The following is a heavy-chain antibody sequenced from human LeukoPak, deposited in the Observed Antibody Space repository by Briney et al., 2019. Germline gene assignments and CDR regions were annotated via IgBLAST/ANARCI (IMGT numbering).Heavy chain of an antibody. J-gene: IGHJ6*02. CDR2: MNPNSGNT. V-gene: IGHV1-8*01. CDR3: ARDSNTYYYDSSGPPV. Sequence: ASVKVSCKASGYTFTSYDINWVRQATGQGLEWMGWMNPNSGNTGYAQKFQGRVTMTRNTSISTAYMELSSLRSEDTAVYYCARDSNTYYYDSSGPPVWGQGTTVTVSS. D-gene: IGHD3-22*01. CDR1: GYTFTSYD.